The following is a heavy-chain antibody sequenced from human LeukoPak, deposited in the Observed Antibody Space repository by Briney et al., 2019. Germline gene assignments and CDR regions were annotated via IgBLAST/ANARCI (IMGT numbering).Heavy chain of an antibody. CDR2: IWYDGSNK. J-gene: IGHJ4*02. CDR3: AKDRAHYSSGWRGFFDY. D-gene: IGHD6-19*01. CDR1: GFTFSSYG. V-gene: IGHV3-33*06. Sequence: PGRSLRLSSAASGFTFSSYGMHWVRQAPGKGLEWVAVIWYDGSNKYYADSVKGRFTISRDNSKNTLYLQMNSLRAEDTAVYYCAKDRAHYSSGWRGFFDYWGQGTLVTVSS.